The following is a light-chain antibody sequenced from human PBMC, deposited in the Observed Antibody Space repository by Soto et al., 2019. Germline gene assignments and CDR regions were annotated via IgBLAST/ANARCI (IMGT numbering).Light chain of an antibody. CDR2: EVS. V-gene: IGLV2-14*01. Sequence: QSALTQPASVSGSPGQSITISCTGTSSDVGGYNYVSWYQQHPGKAPKLMIYEVSNRPSGVSNRFSDFKSGNTASLTISGLQAEDEADYYCSSYTSSSTLVLFGGGTQLTVL. CDR3: SSYTSSSTLVL. CDR1: SSDVGGYNY. J-gene: IGLJ2*01.